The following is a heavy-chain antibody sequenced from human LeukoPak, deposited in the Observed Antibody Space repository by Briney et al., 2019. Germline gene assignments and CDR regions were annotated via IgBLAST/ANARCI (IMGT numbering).Heavy chain of an antibody. D-gene: IGHD3-10*01. Sequence: PSQTLSLTCTVSGDSVTSGGYYWNWIRQHPVKGLEWIRYMYYTGSTNYNPSLKSRINISADTSKNQFSLKLKSVTAADTAIYYCARSGLYYPGSGSFDYWGQGALVTVSS. CDR2: MYYTGST. CDR1: GDSVTSGGYY. V-gene: IGHV4-31*03. J-gene: IGHJ4*02. CDR3: ARSGLYYPGSGSFDY.